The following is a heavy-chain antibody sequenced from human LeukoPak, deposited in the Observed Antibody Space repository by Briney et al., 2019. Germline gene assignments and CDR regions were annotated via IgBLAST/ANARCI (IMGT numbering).Heavy chain of an antibody. V-gene: IGHV1-8*01. CDR1: GYTFTNYD. J-gene: IGHJ4*02. D-gene: IGHD2-21*02. Sequence: ASVNVSFKASGYTFTNYDINWVRQATGQGLEWLGWMSASSGNTGYAQKFQGRVSMTRATSISTAYLELSSLTFEDTAVYYCARTPPKGDIDYWGQGTLVTVSS. CDR3: ARTPPKGDIDY. CDR2: MSASSGNT.